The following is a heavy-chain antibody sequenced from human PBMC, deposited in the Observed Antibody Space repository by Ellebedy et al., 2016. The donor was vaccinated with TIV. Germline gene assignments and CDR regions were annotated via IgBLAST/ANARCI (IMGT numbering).Heavy chain of an antibody. V-gene: IGHV4-59*02. CDR2: IYDSGST. CDR3: ARALDYTADFDY. CDR1: GASVSSGY. Sequence: SETLSPTXTVSGASVSSGYWSWIRQPPGKGLQWIGYIYDSGSTNYNPSLKSRVTISVDTSKNHFSLMMRSMTAADTAVYYCARALDYTADFDYWGQGTLVTVSS. J-gene: IGHJ4*02. D-gene: IGHD4-11*01.